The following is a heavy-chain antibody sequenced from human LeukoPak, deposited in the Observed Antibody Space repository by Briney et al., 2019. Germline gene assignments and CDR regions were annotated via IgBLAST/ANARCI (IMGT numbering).Heavy chain of an antibody. CDR3: ARDGRLGELSQPNNWFDP. Sequence: SETLSLTCAVYGGSFSGYYWSWIRQPPGKGLEWIGEINHSGSTNYNPSLKSRVTISVDTSKNQFSLKLSSVTAADTAVYYCARDGRLGELSQPNNWFDPWGQGTLVTVSS. D-gene: IGHD3-16*02. CDR1: GGSFSGYY. CDR2: INHSGST. J-gene: IGHJ5*02. V-gene: IGHV4-34*01.